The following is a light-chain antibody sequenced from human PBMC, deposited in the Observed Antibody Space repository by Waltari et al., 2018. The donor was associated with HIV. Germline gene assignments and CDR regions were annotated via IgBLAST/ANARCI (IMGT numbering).Light chain of an antibody. Sequence: QSVLTQPPSASGTLGQRVTISCSGRRSNIGSNSVNWYQQLPGTAPKLLISDDNRRPSGVPDRFSGSKSGPSASLAISGLQSEDEADYYCAAWDDNVNGLFGGGTKLTVL. CDR3: AAWDDNVNGL. CDR1: RSNIGSNS. V-gene: IGLV1-44*01. J-gene: IGLJ2*01. CDR2: DDN.